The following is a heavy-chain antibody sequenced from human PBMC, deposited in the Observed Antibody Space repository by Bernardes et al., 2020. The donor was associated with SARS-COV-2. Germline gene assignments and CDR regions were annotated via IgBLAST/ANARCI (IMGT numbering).Heavy chain of an antibody. Sequence: GGSLRLSCTVSGFSLSFYGIHWVRQAPGEGLEWVAVIWANGNDKYYADSVKGRFTISRDNSKNTVYLQMNSLRAEDTAVYWCARDVDTSSHYSRFDPWGQGTLVTVSS. D-gene: IGHD5-18*01. V-gene: IGHV3-33*01. J-gene: IGHJ5*02. CDR3: ARDVDTSSHYSRFDP. CDR2: IWANGNDK. CDR1: GFSLSFYG.